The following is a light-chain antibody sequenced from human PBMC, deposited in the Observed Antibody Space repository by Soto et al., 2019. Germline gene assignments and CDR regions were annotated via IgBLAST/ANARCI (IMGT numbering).Light chain of an antibody. Sequence: QSALTQPASVSGSPGQSITISRTGTSSDVGSYNLVSWYQQHPGKAPKLIISEVSKRPSGISDRFSGSKSGSTASLAISGLQAEDEADYYCCSYAGTTTHTVFGGGTQLTVL. J-gene: IGLJ7*01. CDR1: SSDVGSYNL. V-gene: IGLV2-23*02. CDR2: EVS. CDR3: CSYAGTTTHTV.